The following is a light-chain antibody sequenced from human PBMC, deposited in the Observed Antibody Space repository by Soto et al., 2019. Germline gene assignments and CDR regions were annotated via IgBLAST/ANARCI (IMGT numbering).Light chain of an antibody. CDR1: QSVGIF. CDR2: YAS. Sequence: EIVLTQSPATLSLSPGESATLSCRASQSVGIFLAWYQQKSGQTPRLLIYYASNRAPGIPARFSGSGSGTDFTLTISSLEPEDVAVYYCQHRSNWLGTFGPGTKVDIK. J-gene: IGKJ3*01. CDR3: QHRSNWLGT. V-gene: IGKV3-11*01.